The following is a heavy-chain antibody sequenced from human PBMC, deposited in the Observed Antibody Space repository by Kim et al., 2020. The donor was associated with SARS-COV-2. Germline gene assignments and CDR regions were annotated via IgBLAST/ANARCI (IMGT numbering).Heavy chain of an antibody. CDR2: FDPEDGET. CDR1: GYTLTELS. V-gene: IGHV1-24*01. J-gene: IGHJ5*02. CDR3: ATSSGVWSGYSANWFDP. Sequence: ASVKVSCKVSGYTLTELSMHWVRQAPGKGLEWMGGFDPEDGETIYAQKFQGRVTMTEDTSTDTAYMELSSLRSEDTAVYYCATSSGVWSGYSANWFDPWGQGTLVTVSS. D-gene: IGHD3-3*01.